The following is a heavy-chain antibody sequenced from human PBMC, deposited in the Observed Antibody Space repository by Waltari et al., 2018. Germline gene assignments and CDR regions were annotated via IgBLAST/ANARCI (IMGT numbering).Heavy chain of an antibody. Sequence: QVQLQQWGAGLLKPSETLSLTCAVYGGSFSGYYWSWIRQPPGKGLEWIGEIKHRGSTNDTPSLKGRVTISGDTSKNHFSLKLSSVTAADTAVYYCARASLFTIFGVVAQYYFDYWGQGTLVTVSS. CDR2: IKHRGST. V-gene: IGHV4-34*01. CDR1: GGSFSGYY. D-gene: IGHD3-3*01. J-gene: IGHJ4*02. CDR3: ARASLFTIFGVVAQYYFDY.